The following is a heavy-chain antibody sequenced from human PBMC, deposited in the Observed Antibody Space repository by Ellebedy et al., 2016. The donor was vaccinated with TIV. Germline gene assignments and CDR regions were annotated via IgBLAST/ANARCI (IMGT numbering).Heavy chain of an antibody. CDR1: GFSFSSYS. Sequence: PGGSLRLSCATSGFSFSSYSMNWVRQAPGKGLEWVSYISASTNTVYYADSMKGRFTISRDNAKNSLDLQMNSLRAEDTALYYCVRGEGYDALTGYSYIDHWGQGTQVTVSS. J-gene: IGHJ4*02. V-gene: IGHV3-48*04. D-gene: IGHD3-9*01. CDR3: VRGEGYDALTGYSYIDH. CDR2: ISASTNTV.